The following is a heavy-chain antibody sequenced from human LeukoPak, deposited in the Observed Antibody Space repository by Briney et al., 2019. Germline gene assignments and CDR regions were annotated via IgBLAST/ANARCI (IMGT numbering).Heavy chain of an antibody. CDR3: AKSAWYGYYFDY. Sequence: PGGSLRLSCAASGFTFSSYAMHWVRQAPGKGLEWVAVISYDGSNKYYADSVKGRFTISRDNSKNTLYLQMNSLRAEDTAVYYCAKSAWYGYYFDYWGQGTLVTVSS. V-gene: IGHV3-30-3*02. D-gene: IGHD6-13*01. CDR1: GFTFSSYA. J-gene: IGHJ4*02. CDR2: ISYDGSNK.